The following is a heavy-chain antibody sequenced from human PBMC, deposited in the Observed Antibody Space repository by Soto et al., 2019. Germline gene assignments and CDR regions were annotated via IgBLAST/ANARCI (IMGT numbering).Heavy chain of an antibody. J-gene: IGHJ3*02. Sequence: QVQLVQSGAEVKKPGASVKVSCKASGYTFTSYGISWVRQAPGQGLEWMGWTSAYNGNTNNAQKLQGRVTMTTDTSTSKAYMELKSLRSDDTAVYYCARVNEQCLVTDAFDICGQETMVTVSS. CDR2: TSAYNGNT. CDR3: ARVNEQCLVTDAFDI. V-gene: IGHV1-18*01. CDR1: GYTFTSYG. D-gene: IGHD6-19*01.